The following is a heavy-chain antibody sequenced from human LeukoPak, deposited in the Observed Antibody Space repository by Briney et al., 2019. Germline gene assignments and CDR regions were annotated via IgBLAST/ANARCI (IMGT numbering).Heavy chain of an antibody. CDR2: IYHSGST. J-gene: IGHJ4*02. CDR3: ARDQWLVRRTTGFDY. CDR1: GYSISSGYY. V-gene: IGHV4-38-2*02. Sequence: SETLSLTCAVSGYSISSGYYWGWIRQPPGKGLEWIGSIYHSGSTYYNPSLKSRVTISVDTSKNQFSLKLSSVTAADTAVYYCARDQWLVRRTTGFDYWGQGTLVTVSS. D-gene: IGHD6-19*01.